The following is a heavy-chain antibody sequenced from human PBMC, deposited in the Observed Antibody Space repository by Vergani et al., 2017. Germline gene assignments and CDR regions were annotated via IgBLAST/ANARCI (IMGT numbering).Heavy chain of an antibody. CDR3: ARKPYCGGDCDTDAFDM. V-gene: IGHV4-59*01. CDR2: IYYSGST. D-gene: IGHD2-21*02. Sequence: QVQLQESGPGLVKPSETLSLTCTVSGGSISSYYWSWIRQPPGKGLEWIGYIYYSGSTNYNPSLKSRVTISVDTSKNQFSLKLSSVTAADTAVYYCARKPYCGGDCDTDAFDMWGEGTMVTVSS. CDR1: GGSISSYY. J-gene: IGHJ3*02.